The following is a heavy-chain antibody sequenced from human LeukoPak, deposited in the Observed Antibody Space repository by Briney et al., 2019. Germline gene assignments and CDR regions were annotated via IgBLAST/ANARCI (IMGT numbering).Heavy chain of an antibody. CDR2: ISYDGSNK. CDR3: ARTHNGNFGP. CDR1: GFTFSSYA. V-gene: IGHV3-30-3*01. D-gene: IGHD3-16*01. Sequence: GGSLRLSCAASGFTFSSYAMHWVRQAPGKGLEWVAVISYDGSNKYYADSVKGRFTISRDNSKNTLYLQMNSLRAEDTAVYYCARTHNGNFGPWGQGTLVTVSS. J-gene: IGHJ4*02.